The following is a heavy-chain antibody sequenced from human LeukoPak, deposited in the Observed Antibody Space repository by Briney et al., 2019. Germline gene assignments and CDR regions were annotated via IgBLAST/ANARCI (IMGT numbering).Heavy chain of an antibody. V-gene: IGHV3-30*01. CDR1: GFTFSSYA. D-gene: IGHD4-23*01. J-gene: IGHJ4*02. CDR2: ISYDGSNK. CDR3: ARGLGGSHRDGIDY. Sequence: GGSLRLPCAASGFTFSSYAMHWVRQAPGKGQELEAVISYDGSNKYYADSVKGRFTISRDNSKNTLYLQMNSLRAEDTAVYYCARGLGGSHRDGIDYWGQGTLVTVSS.